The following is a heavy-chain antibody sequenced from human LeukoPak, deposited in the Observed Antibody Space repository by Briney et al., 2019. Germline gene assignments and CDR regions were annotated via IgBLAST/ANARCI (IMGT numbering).Heavy chain of an antibody. CDR3: ARDGPSGAYQSDYYYYGMDV. CDR2: IIPIFGTA. Sequence: SVKVSCKASGGTFSSYAISWVRQAPGQGLEWMGGIIPIFGTANYAQKFQGRVTITADESTSTAYMELSSLRSEDTAVYYCARDGPSGAYQSDYYYYGMDVWGQGTTVTVSS. CDR1: GGTFSSYA. V-gene: IGHV1-69*13. J-gene: IGHJ6*02. D-gene: IGHD2-15*01.